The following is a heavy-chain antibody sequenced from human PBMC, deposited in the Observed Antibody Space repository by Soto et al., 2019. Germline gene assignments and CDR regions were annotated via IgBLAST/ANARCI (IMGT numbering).Heavy chain of an antibody. J-gene: IGHJ6*02. D-gene: IGHD3-3*01. CDR2: IYYSGST. CDR1: GGSISSYY. V-gene: IGHV4-59*01. CDR3: ARAHPITIFGVANGMDV. Sequence: PSETLSLTCTVSGGSISSYYWSWIRQPPGKGLEWIGYIYYSGSTNYNPSLKSRVTISVDTSKNQFSLKLSSVTAADTAVYYCARAHPITIFGVANGMDVWGQGTTVT.